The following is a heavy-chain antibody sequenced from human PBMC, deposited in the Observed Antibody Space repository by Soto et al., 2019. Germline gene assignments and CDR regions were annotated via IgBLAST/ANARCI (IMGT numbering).Heavy chain of an antibody. CDR1: GFTFSSYA. CDR3: AKNYFFDS. CDR2: IGVSSDA. Sequence: EVQLLESGGGLVQPGESLRLSCAASGFTFSSYAMRWARQAPGQGLEWVSSIGVSSDAYYADSVKGRFTISRDNSSNTLYLQMNSLRAEDPALYYCAKNYFFDSWGQGTLVTVSS. J-gene: IGHJ4*02. V-gene: IGHV3-23*01.